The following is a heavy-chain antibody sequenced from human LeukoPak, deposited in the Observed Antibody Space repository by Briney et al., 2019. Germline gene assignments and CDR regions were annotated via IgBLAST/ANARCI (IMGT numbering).Heavy chain of an antibody. V-gene: IGHV4-39*02. CDR3: ARDGVYDYVWGSYRLNWFDP. CDR2: IYYSGST. J-gene: IGHJ5*02. Sequence: PGGSLRLSCAASGFTFSSYWMSWVRQAPGKGLEWIGSIYYSGSTYYNPSLKSRVTISVDTSKNQFSLKLSSVTAADTAVYYCARDGVYDYVWGSYRLNWFDPWGQGTLVTVSS. CDR1: GFTFSSYW. D-gene: IGHD3-16*02.